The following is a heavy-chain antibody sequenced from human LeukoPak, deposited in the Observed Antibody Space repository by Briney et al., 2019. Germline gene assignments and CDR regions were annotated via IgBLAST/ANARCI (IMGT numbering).Heavy chain of an antibody. Sequence: GGSLRLSCEASGFNLGSSWMAWVRQAPGKGLEWVSYISSSGSTIYYADSVKDRFTISRDSAKNSLYLQMNSLRAEDTAVYYCARDSWMVRGVHYYYYYYMDVWGKGTTVTVSS. CDR2: ISSSGSTI. J-gene: IGHJ6*03. CDR3: ARDSWMVRGVHYYYYYYMDV. D-gene: IGHD3-10*01. CDR1: GFNLGSSW. V-gene: IGHV3-11*01.